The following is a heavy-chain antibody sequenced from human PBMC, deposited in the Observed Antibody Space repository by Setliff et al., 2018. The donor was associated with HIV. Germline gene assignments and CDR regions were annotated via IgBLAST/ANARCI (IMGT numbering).Heavy chain of an antibody. CDR1: GGTFTRYT. Sequence: ASVKVSCKTSGGTFTRYTINWVRQAPGQGLEWMGGITPIFGEGKYAQKFQGRVTITADESTSTAYMELSGLRSEDTAVYYCATAGEMATIGYSYYYMDVWGKGTTVTVSS. V-gene: IGHV1-69*13. CDR3: ATAGEMATIGYSYYYMDV. D-gene: IGHD3-10*01. CDR2: ITPIFGEG. J-gene: IGHJ6*03.